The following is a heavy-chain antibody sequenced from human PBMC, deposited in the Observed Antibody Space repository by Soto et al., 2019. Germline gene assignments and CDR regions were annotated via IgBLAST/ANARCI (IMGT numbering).Heavy chain of an antibody. CDR1: GFTFSTYS. J-gene: IGHJ4*02. CDR3: AIPTYYYDSSGPSAY. CDR2: ISSSSSTI. Sequence: GGSLRLSCAASGFTFSTYSMNWVRQAPGKGLEWVSYISSSSSTIFYTDSVKGRFTVSRDNAKNPLYLQMNSLRAEDTAVYYCAIPTYYYDSSGPSAYWGQGTLVTVSS. D-gene: IGHD3-22*01. V-gene: IGHV3-48*01.